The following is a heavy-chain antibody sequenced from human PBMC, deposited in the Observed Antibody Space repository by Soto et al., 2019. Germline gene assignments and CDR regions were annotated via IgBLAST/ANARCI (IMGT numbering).Heavy chain of an antibody. Sequence: ASVKVSCKASGYTFTGYYMHWVRQAPGQGLEWMGWINPNSGGTNYAQKFQGWVTMTRDTSISTAYMELSSLRSEDTAVYYCARVEVGIAPYYYYGMDVWGQGTTVTVSS. CDR3: ARVEVGIAPYYYYGMDV. D-gene: IGHD1-20*01. CDR2: INPNSGGT. V-gene: IGHV1-2*04. CDR1: GYTFTGYY. J-gene: IGHJ6*02.